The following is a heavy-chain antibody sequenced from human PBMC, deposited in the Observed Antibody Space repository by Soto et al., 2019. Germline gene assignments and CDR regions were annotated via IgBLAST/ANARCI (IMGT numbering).Heavy chain of an antibody. CDR1: GFTVSDS. V-gene: IGHV3-53*01. D-gene: IGHD6-19*01. CDR2: IHSDGST. J-gene: IGHJ4*02. Sequence: QSGGSLRLSCSVAGFTVSDSMSWVRQAPGKWLECVSFIHSDGSTHYTDSVRGRFTISRDNSKNTLYLQMDRLRVDDTAVYFCARDASGPFDYGGQGTLVPVSS. CDR3: ARDASGPFDY.